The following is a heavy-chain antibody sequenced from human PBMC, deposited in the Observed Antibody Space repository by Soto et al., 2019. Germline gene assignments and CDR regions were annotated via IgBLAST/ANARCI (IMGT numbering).Heavy chain of an antibody. V-gene: IGHV4-4*02. CDR2: IYHSGST. Sequence: SETLSLTCAVSGGSISSSNWWSWVRQPPGKGLEWIGEIYHSGSTNYNPSLKSRVTISVDKSKNQFSLKLSSVTAADTAVYYCARDRAPSTVTPGADYYFDYWGQGTLVTVSS. D-gene: IGHD4-17*01. J-gene: IGHJ4*02. CDR3: ARDRAPSTVTPGADYYFDY. CDR1: GGSISSSNW.